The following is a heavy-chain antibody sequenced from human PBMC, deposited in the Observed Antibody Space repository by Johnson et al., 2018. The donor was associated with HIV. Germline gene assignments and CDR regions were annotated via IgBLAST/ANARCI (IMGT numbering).Heavy chain of an antibody. Sequence: QVQLVESGGGVVQPGRSLRLSCAASGFSFSGSAMHWVRQAPGKGLEWVAGISYDGRNNYYADSVKGRFTISRDNSKHTLYLQMNSLRSEDTAVYYCSKEGLRSSLRSGDAFDIWGHGTLVTVSS. D-gene: IGHD6-6*01. V-gene: IGHV3-30*04. J-gene: IGHJ3*02. CDR3: SKEGLRSSLRSGDAFDI. CDR1: GFSFSGSA. CDR2: ISYDGRNN.